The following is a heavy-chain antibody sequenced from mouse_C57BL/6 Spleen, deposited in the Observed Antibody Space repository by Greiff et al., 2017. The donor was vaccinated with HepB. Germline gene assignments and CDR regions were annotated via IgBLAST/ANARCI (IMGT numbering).Heavy chain of an antibody. CDR3: ARGAIYYGNYSYWYFDV. CDR1: GYSFTGYY. D-gene: IGHD2-1*01. V-gene: IGHV1-42*01. J-gene: IGHJ1*03. Sequence: LVESGPELVKPGASVKISCKASGYSFTGYYMNWVKQSPEKSLEWIGEINPSTGGTTYNQKFKAKATLTVDKSSSTAYMQLKSLTSEDSAVYYCARGAIYYGNYSYWYFDVWGTGTTVTVSS. CDR2: INPSTGGT.